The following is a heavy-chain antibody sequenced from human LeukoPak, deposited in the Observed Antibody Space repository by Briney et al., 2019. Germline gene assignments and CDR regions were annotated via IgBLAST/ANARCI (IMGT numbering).Heavy chain of an antibody. CDR2: IYSGGST. CDR3: ARGGAAAFYYYYGMDV. CDR1: GFTVSSNY. Sequence: GGSLRLSCAASGFTVSSNYMSWVRQAPGKGLEWVSVIYSGGSTYYADSVKGRFTISRDNSKNTLYLQMNSLGAEDTAVCYCARGGAAAFYYYYGMDVWGQGTTVTVSS. V-gene: IGHV3-53*01. D-gene: IGHD6-13*01. J-gene: IGHJ6*02.